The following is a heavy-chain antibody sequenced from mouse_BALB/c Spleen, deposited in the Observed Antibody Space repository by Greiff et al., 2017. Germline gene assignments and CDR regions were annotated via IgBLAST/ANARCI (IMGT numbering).Heavy chain of an antibody. V-gene: IGHV14-3*02. J-gene: IGHJ4*01. CDR2: IDPANGNT. Sequence: EVKLQESGAELVKPGASVKLSCTASGFNIKDTYMHWVKQRPEQGLEWIGRIDPANGNTKYDPKFQGKATITADTSSNTAYLQLSSLTSEDTAVYYCANWDYAMDYWGQGTSVTVSS. CDR3: ANWDYAMDY. D-gene: IGHD4-1*01. CDR1: GFNIKDTY.